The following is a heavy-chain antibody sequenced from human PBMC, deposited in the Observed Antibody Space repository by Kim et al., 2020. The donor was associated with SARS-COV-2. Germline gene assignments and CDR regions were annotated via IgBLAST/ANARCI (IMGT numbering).Heavy chain of an antibody. CDR2: IYHSGST. V-gene: IGHV4-4*02. CDR1: GGSISSSNW. D-gene: IGHD1-26*01. J-gene: IGHJ3*02. CDR3: ARDRVRSGSSWPDAFDI. Sequence: SETLSLTCAVSGGSISSSNWWSWVRQPPGKGLEWIGEIYHSGSTNYNPSLKSRVTISVDKSKNQFSLKLSSVTAADTAVYYCARDRVRSGSSWPDAFDIWGQGTMVTVSS.